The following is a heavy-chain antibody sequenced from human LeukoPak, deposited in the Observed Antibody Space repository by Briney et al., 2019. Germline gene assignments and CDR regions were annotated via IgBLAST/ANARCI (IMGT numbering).Heavy chain of an antibody. J-gene: IGHJ4*02. CDR2: ITGSRGDT. CDR3: ARAYYDFWSGYYYYFDY. D-gene: IGHD3-3*01. V-gene: IGHV3-23*01. CDR1: GFTFSSAA. Sequence: PGGSLRLSCAASGFTFSSAAMTWVRQAPGRGLEWISTITGSRGDTYYADSVKGRFTISRDNAKNTLYLQMNSLRAEDTAVYYCARAYYDFWSGYYYYFDYWGQGTLVTVSS.